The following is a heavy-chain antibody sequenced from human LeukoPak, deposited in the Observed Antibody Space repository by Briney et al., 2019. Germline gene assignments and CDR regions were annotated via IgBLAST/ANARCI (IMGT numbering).Heavy chain of an antibody. J-gene: IGHJ4*02. CDR1: GFTFSSFG. D-gene: IGHD3-22*01. CDR2: ISSSSSSI. Sequence: GGSLRLSCAASGFTFSSFGMNWVRQAPGKGLEWVSYISSSSSSIYYADSVRGRFTISRDNARNSLYLQMNSLRAEDTAVYYCARESGRGKYYYDSSGNLDYWGQGTLVTVSS. CDR3: ARESGRGKYYYDSSGNLDY. V-gene: IGHV3-48*01.